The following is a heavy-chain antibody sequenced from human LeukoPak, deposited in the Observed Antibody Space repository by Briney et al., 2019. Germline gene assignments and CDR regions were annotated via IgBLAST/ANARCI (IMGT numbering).Heavy chain of an antibody. D-gene: IGHD6-13*01. V-gene: IGHV4-31*03. J-gene: IGHJ5*02. CDR2: IDYSGST. CDR3: ASTGIAAAGTGWWFDP. Sequence: PSQTLSLTCTVSGGSISSGGYYWSWIRQHPGKGLEWIGYIDYSGSTYYNPSLKSRVTISVDTSKNQFSLKLSSVTAADTAVYYCASTGIAAAGTGWWFDPWGQGTLVTVSS. CDR1: GGSISSGGYY.